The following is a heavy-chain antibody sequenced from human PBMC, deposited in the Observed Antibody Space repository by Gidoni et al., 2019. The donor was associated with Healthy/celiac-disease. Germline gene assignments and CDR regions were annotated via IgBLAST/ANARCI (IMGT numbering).Heavy chain of an antibody. CDR1: GGTFSSYA. D-gene: IGHD6-19*01. Sequence: QGPPGQAGAAGKKPGASGKVSWKGFGGTFSSYAISWVRQAPGQGLEWMGRIIPILGIANYAQKFQGRVTITADKSTSTAYMELSSLRSEDTAVYYCARELIAVGAFDIWGQGTMVTVSS. V-gene: IGHV1-69*04. CDR3: ARELIAVGAFDI. J-gene: IGHJ3*02. CDR2: IIPILGIA.